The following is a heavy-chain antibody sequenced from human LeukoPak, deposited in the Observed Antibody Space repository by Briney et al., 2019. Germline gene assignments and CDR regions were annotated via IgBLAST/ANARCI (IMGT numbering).Heavy chain of an antibody. CDR3: AREKEDYDFWSGYPNWFDP. V-gene: IGHV1-2*02. CDR1: GYTFTGYY. Sequence: ASVKVSCKASGYTFTGYYMHWVRQAPGQGLEWMGWINPNSGGTNYAQKFQGRVTMTRDTSISTAYMELSRLGSDDTAVYYCAREKEDYDFWSGYPNWFDPWGQGTLVTVSS. J-gene: IGHJ5*02. CDR2: INPNSGGT. D-gene: IGHD3-3*01.